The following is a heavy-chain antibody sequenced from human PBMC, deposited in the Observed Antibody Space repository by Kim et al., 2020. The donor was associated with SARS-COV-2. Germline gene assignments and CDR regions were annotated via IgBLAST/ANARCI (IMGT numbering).Heavy chain of an antibody. D-gene: IGHD5-18*01. J-gene: IGHJ6*02. Sequence: GGSLRLSCAASGFTFDDYAMHWVRQAPGKGLEWVSLISGDGGSTYYADSVKGRFTISRDNSKNSLYLQMNSLRTEDTALYYCAKDIDGYSYGAYYYGMDVWGQGTTVTVSS. CDR2: ISGDGGST. CDR3: AKDIDGYSYGAYYYGMDV. CDR1: GFTFDDYA. V-gene: IGHV3-43*02.